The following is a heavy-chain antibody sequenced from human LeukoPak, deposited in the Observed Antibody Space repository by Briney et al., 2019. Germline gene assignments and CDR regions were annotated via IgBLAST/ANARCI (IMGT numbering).Heavy chain of an antibody. CDR2: ISGSGGST. CDR1: GFTFSIYA. CDR3: AKYIAAAGTVY. Sequence: GGSLRLSCAASGFTFSIYAMSWVRQAPGKGLEWVSSISGSGGSTYYADSVKGRFTISRDNSKNTLYLQMSSLRAEDTAVYYCAKYIAAAGTVYWGQGTLVTVSS. D-gene: IGHD6-13*01. J-gene: IGHJ4*02. V-gene: IGHV3-23*01.